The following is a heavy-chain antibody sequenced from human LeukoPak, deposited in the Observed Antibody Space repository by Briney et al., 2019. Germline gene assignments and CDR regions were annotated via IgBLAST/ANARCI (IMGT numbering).Heavy chain of an antibody. V-gene: IGHV3-9*01. CDR2: ISWNSRSI. J-gene: IGHJ2*01. D-gene: IGHD6-13*01. CDR3: AKDVYSSSWRYFDL. CDR1: GFTFDDYA. Sequence: GGSLRLSCAASGFTFDDYAMHWVRQAPGKGLEWVSGISWNSRSIDYADSVKGRFTISRDNAKNSLYLQMNSLRAEDTALYFCAKDVYSSSWRYFDLWAVAPWSLSPQ.